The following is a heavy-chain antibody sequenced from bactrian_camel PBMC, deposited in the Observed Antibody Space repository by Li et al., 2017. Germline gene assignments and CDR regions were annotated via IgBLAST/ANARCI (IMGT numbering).Heavy chain of an antibody. CDR3: AAQDSRCSLQRHRFRF. CDR1: GYTRSTYF. J-gene: IGHJ6*01. CDR2: IHSQGHYT. D-gene: IGHD3*01. Sequence: HVQLVESGGGSVQAGGSLRLSCAASGYTRSTYFVAWFRQAPGKEREGVAVIHSQGHYTRYADSVKGRFTISQAGGRNTVTLHMNNLKPEDTALYYRAAQDSRCSLQRHRFRFWGQGTQVTVS. V-gene: IGHV3S6*01.